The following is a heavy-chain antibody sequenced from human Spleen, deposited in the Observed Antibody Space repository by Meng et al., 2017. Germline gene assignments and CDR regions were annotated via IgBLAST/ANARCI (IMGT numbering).Heavy chain of an antibody. V-gene: IGHV4-39*07. J-gene: IGHJ1*01. CDR1: GGPIRGSSFY. Sequence: HLQREEAGRGMGKPPATLSLTCTVSGGPIRGSSFYWGRIRQPPGKGLEWIGSIYYSGTTYYNSSVKSRVTMSVDTSKNQFSLKLTSVTAADTAVYYCARGLHVFLSWGQGTLVTVSS. CDR2: IYYSGTT. CDR3: ARGLHVFLS. D-gene: IGHD3-16*01.